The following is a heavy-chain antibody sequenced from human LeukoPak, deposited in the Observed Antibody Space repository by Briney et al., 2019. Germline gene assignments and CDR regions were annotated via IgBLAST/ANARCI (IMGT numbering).Heavy chain of an antibody. Sequence: GGSLRLSCAASGFTFSSYAMSWVRQAPGKGLEWVSAISGSGGSTYYADSVKGRFTISRDNSKNTLYLQMNSLRAEDTAVYYCAKDPYCTNGVCYLDYWGQGTLVTVSS. CDR1: GFTFSSYA. V-gene: IGHV3-23*01. D-gene: IGHD2-8*01. CDR2: ISGSGGST. J-gene: IGHJ4*02. CDR3: AKDPYCTNGVCYLDY.